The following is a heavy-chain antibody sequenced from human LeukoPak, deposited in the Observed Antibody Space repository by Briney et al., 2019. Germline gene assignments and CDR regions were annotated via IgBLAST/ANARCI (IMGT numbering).Heavy chain of an antibody. CDR1: VFTFSSYG. J-gene: IGHJ3*02. Sequence: GRSLRLSCAASVFTFSSYGMHWVRQAPGKGLEWVALISYDGGGKYYADSVRGRLTISRDNSKNTLYLQMNSLRAEDTAVYYCAKGLNPQWLYDALDIWGQGTMVTVSS. D-gene: IGHD6-19*01. CDR3: AKGLNPQWLYDALDI. V-gene: IGHV3-30*18. CDR2: ISYDGGGK.